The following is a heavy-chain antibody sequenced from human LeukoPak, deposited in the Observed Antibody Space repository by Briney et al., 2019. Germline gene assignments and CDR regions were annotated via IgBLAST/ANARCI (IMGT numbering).Heavy chain of an antibody. V-gene: IGHV4-34*01. J-gene: IGHJ4*02. CDR1: GGSFSGYY. CDR2: INHSGST. Sequence: SETLSLTCAVYGGSFSGYYWSWIRQPPGKGLEWIGEINHSGSTNYNPSLKSRVTISVDTSKNQFSRKLSSVTAADAAVYYCARGAFPSIAVAYYWGQGTLVTVSS. CDR3: ARGAFPSIAVAYY. D-gene: IGHD6-19*01.